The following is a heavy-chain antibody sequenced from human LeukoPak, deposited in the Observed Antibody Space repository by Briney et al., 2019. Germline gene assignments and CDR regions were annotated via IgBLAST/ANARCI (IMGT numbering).Heavy chain of an antibody. CDR3: ARVTGYSSRVLDY. CDR2: IYYSGST. J-gene: IGHJ4*02. V-gene: IGHV4-59*01. CDR1: GGSISSYY. Sequence: SETLSLTCTVSGGSISSYYWSWIRQSPGKGLEWIGYIYYSGSTNYNPSLKSRVTISVDTSKNQFSLKLSSVTAADTAVYYCARVTGYSSRVLDYWGQGTLVTVSS. D-gene: IGHD6-13*01.